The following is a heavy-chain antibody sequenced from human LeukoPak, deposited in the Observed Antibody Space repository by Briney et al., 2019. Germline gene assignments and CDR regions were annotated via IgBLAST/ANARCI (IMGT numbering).Heavy chain of an antibody. V-gene: IGHV3-30*18. CDR3: AKLSLWFGESQLDY. CDR2: ISYDGSNK. Sequence: GGSLRLSCAASGFSFSSYWLSWVRQAPGKGLEWVAVISYDGSNKYYADSVKGRFTISRDNSKNTLYLQMNSLRAEDTAVYHCAKLSLWFGESQLDYWGQGTLVTVSS. D-gene: IGHD3-10*01. CDR1: GFSFSSYW. J-gene: IGHJ4*02.